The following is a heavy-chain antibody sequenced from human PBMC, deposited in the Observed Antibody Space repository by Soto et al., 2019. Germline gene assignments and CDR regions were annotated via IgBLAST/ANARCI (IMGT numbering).Heavy chain of an antibody. J-gene: IGHJ4*02. CDR3: AKDGLWFGRATENN. Sequence: EVQLLESGGGLVQPGGSLRLSCAASGFIFRTFAMSWLRQAPGKGLEWVSGIRDSGDYRYYGDAVKGRFTISRDNSKNTLSLQLNSWRAEDTDIYYAAKDGLWFGRATENNWGQGNLVTFSS. CDR2: IRDSGDYR. CDR1: GFIFRTFA. D-gene: IGHD3-10*01. V-gene: IGHV3-23*01.